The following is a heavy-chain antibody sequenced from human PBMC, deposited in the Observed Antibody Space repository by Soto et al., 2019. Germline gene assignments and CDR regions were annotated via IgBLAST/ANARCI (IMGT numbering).Heavy chain of an antibody. CDR1: GFTFSSYS. J-gene: IGHJ6*03. V-gene: IGHV3-48*01. D-gene: IGHD6-6*01. CDR2: ISSSSTI. CDR3: ARAASSSSEKQDYYYYYYMDV. Sequence: EVQLVESGGGLVQPGGSLRLSCAASGFTFSSYSMNWVRQAPGKGLEWVSYISSSSTIYYADSVKGRFTISRDNAKNSLYLQMNSLRAEDTAVYYCARAASSSSEKQDYYYYYYMDVWGKGTTVTVSS.